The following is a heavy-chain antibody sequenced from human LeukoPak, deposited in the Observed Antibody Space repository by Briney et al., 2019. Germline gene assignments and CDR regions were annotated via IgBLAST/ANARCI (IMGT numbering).Heavy chain of an antibody. Sequence: PGGSLRLSCAASGFTFSRYAMYWVRHAPGKGLEWVAVISFDGSNKYYADSAKGRFTISRDNSKNTLYLQMNSLRAEDTAVYYCARDGYYYDSSGYPIYWGQGTLVTVSS. CDR3: ARDGYYYDSSGYPIY. V-gene: IGHV3-30*04. CDR2: ISFDGSNK. D-gene: IGHD3-22*01. CDR1: GFTFSRYA. J-gene: IGHJ4*02.